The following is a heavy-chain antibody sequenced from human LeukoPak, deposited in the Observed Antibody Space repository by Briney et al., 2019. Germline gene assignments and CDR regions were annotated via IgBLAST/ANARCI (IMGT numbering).Heavy chain of an antibody. CDR1: GFTFSSAW. V-gene: IGHV3-15*01. CDR3: TTELTGGGGWSVRRVDY. D-gene: IGHD6-19*01. J-gene: IGHJ4*02. Sequence: GGSLRLSCAASGFTFSSAWMSWVRQAPGKGLEWVGRIKSKTDGGTTDYAAPVKGRFTISRDDSKNTLYLQMNSLKTEDTAVYYCTTELTGGGGWSVRRVDYWGQGTLVTVSS. CDR2: IKSKTDGGTT.